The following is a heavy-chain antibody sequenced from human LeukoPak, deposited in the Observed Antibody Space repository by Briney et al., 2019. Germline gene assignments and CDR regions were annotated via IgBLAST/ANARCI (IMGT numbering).Heavy chain of an antibody. J-gene: IGHJ3*02. CDR1: GGSISGYY. Sequence: SETLSLTCTVSGGSISGYYWSWIRQPPGKGLEWIGYIYYSGSTNYNPSLKSRVTISVDTSKNQFSLKLSSVTAADTAVYYCARGMEAYDSSGYYYVFVFAFDIWGQGTMVTVSS. CDR3: ARGMEAYDSSGYYYVFVFAFDI. CDR2: IYYSGST. V-gene: IGHV4-59*08. D-gene: IGHD3-22*01.